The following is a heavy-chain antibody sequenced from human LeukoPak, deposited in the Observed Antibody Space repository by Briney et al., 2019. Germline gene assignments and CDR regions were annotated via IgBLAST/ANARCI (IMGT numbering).Heavy chain of an antibody. CDR1: GYSFTSYW. CDR3: ARQSPSRSSENGMDV. CDR2: IYPGDSDT. D-gene: IGHD6-25*01. Sequence: GESLKISCKGSGYSFTSYWIGWVRQTPGKGLEWMGIIYPGDSDTRYSPSFQGQVTISADKSISTAYLQWSSLKASDTAMYYCARQSPSRSSENGMDVWGQGTTVTVSS. V-gene: IGHV5-51*01. J-gene: IGHJ6*02.